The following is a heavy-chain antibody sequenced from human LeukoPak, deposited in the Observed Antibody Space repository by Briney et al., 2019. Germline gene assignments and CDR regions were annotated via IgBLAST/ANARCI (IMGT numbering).Heavy chain of an antibody. CDR3: ARDVLGRSGEQLDY. CDR1: GFTFSSYS. CDR2: ISSSSSTI. Sequence: GGSLRLSCAASGFTFSSYSMNWVRQAPGKGLEWVSYISSSSSTIYYADSVKGRFTISRDNAKNSLYLQMNSLRVEDTAVYYCARDVLGRSGEQLDYWGQGTLVTVSS. V-gene: IGHV3-48*01. J-gene: IGHJ4*02. D-gene: IGHD3-3*01.